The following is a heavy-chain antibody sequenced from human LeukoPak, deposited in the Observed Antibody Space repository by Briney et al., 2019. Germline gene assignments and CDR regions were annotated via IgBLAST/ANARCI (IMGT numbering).Heavy chain of an antibody. CDR2: MNPNSDNI. Sequence: ASVKVSCKASGYTFTNYDINWVRQATGQGLEWMGWMNPNSDNIGYAQQFQGRVTMTRDTSISTAYMELSSLRSDDTAVYFCARGNYDGYYFDSWGQGTLVTVFS. V-gene: IGHV1-8*01. CDR3: ARGNYDGYYFDS. J-gene: IGHJ4*02. D-gene: IGHD4-23*01. CDR1: GYTFTNYD.